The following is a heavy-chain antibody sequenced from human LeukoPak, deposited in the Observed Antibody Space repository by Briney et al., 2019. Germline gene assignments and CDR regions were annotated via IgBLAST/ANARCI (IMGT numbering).Heavy chain of an antibody. CDR1: GYSFTSYW. CDR3: ATNLFVGGGCYSVGCPFDY. D-gene: IGHD2-15*01. Sequence: GESLKVSCEASGYSFTSYWIGWVRQMPGKGLEWMGIIYPGDSDTRYSPSFQGQVTISADKSISTAHLQWSSLKASDTAMYYCATNLFVGGGCYSVGCPFDYWGQGTLVTVSS. CDR2: IYPGDSDT. J-gene: IGHJ4*02. V-gene: IGHV5-51*01.